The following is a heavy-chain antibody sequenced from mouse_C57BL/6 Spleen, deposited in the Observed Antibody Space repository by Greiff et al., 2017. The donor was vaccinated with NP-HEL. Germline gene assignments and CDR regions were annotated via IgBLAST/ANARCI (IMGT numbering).Heavy chain of an antibody. Sequence: QVTLKESGPGILQPSQTLSLTCSFSGFSLSTFGMGVGWIRQPSGKGLEWLAHIWWDDDKYYNPALKSRLTISKDTSKNQVFLKIANVDTADTATYYCARIEHYYGSSYWYFDVWGTGTTVTVSS. D-gene: IGHD1-1*01. CDR1: GFSLSTFGMG. CDR2: IWWDDDK. V-gene: IGHV8-8*01. J-gene: IGHJ1*03. CDR3: ARIEHYYGSSYWYFDV.